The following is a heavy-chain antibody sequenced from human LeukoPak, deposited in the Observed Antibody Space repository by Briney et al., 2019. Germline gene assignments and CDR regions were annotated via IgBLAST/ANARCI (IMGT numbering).Heavy chain of an antibody. CDR2: ISMNVQTT. Sequence: GGSLRLSCSASGFTFTSHVMHWVRQAPGKGLQYVSGISMNVQTTYYAGSVKGRFTITRDSSKNTVYLQMNSLTAEDTAVYYCVREGLERRTNFDYWGQGTLVSVSS. D-gene: IGHD1-1*01. V-gene: IGHV3-64D*06. CDR1: GFTFTSHV. J-gene: IGHJ4*02. CDR3: VREGLERRTNFDY.